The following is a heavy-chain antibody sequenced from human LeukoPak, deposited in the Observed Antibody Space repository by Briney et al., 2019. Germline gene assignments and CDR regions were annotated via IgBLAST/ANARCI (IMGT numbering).Heavy chain of an antibody. CDR2: IYRDGGT. CDR3: ARDASGPAF. V-gene: IGHV3-53*01. CDR1: GFTVSNNY. J-gene: IGHJ4*02. D-gene: IGHD1-26*01. Sequence: EGSLRLSCAASGFTVSNNYMSWVRQAPGKGLEWVSVIYRDGGTFYSDSVKGRFTISRDSSKNILYLQMNSLRADDTAVYYCARDASGPAFWGQGTLVTVSS.